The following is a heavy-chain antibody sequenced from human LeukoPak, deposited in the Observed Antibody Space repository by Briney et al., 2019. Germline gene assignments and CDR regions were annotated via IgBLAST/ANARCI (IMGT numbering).Heavy chain of an antibody. V-gene: IGHV4-39*01. CDR1: VGSFSSSTYY. Sequence: SETLSLTCTVSVGSFSSSTYYWGWIRQPPGKGLEWTGTIYYTGRTYYNPSLESRLTISVDTSKNQFSLKLTSVTAADTAIYYCAQSLGSGNWIGNWFDPWGQGTLVTVSS. J-gene: IGHJ5*02. CDR3: AQSLGSGNWIGNWFDP. CDR2: IYYTGRT. D-gene: IGHD1-1*01.